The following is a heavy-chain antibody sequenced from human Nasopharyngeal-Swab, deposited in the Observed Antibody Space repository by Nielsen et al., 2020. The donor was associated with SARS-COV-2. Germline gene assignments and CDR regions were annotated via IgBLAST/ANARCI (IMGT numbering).Heavy chain of an antibody. CDR2: IAHDASNE. V-gene: IGHV3-30*03. CDR1: GFTFSSFG. Sequence: GESLKISCAASGFTFSSFGMHWVRQAPGKGLEWVAFIAHDASNEYYGDSVKGRFTISRDNSTLYLQMDSLRGEDTAVYYCARDAPAHYGAFYWGRGTLVTVSS. J-gene: IGHJ4*02. CDR3: ARDAPAHYGAFY. D-gene: IGHD4-17*01.